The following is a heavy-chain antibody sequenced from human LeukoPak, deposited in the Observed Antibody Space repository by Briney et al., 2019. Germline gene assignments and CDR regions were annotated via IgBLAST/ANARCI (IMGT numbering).Heavy chain of an antibody. CDR3: TTDTPYYGGNFR. J-gene: IGHJ4*02. V-gene: IGHV3-15*01. Sequence: GGSLRLSCAASGFTFSNAWMSWVRQAPGKGLEWVGRIKSKTDGGTTDYAAPVKGRFTISRDDSKNTLYLQMNSLKTEDTAVYYCTTDTPYYGGNFRGGQGTLVTVSS. CDR1: GFTFSNAW. CDR2: IKSKTDGGTT. D-gene: IGHD4-23*01.